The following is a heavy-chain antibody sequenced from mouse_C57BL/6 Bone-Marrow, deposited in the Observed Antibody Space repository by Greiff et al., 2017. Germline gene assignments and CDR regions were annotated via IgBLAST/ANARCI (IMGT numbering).Heavy chain of an antibody. CDR3: ARTQRGLYYFDY. V-gene: IGHV1-64*01. CDR2: IHPNSGST. J-gene: IGHJ2*01. CDR1: GYTFTSYW. Sequence: VQLQQPGAELVKPGASVKLSCKASGYTFTSYWMHWVKQRPGQGLEWIGMIHPNSGSTNYNEKFKSKATLTVDKSSSTAYMQLSSLTSEDSAVYYCARTQRGLYYFDYWGQGTTLTVSS. D-gene: IGHD4-1*02.